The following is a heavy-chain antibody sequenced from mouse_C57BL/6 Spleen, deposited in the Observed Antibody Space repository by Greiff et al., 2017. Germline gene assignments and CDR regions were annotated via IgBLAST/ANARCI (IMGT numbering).Heavy chain of an antibody. D-gene: IGHD2-3*01. CDR3: GRHVSDDGYYCGFAY. CDR1: GFTFSSYG. CDR2: ISSGGSYT. V-gene: IGHV5-6*01. J-gene: IGHJ3*01. Sequence: EVQGVESGGDLVKPGASLKLSCAASGFTFSSYGMSWVRQTPDKRLEWVATISSGGSYTYYPDSVKGRFTISRDNANNTLYLQMSSLKSEDTAKYCGGRHVSDDGYYCGFAYWGQGTLVTVSA.